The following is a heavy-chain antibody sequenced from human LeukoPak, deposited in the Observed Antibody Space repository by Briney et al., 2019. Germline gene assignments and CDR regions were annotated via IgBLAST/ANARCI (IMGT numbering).Heavy chain of an antibody. CDR2: INPNSGGT. J-gene: IGHJ4*02. Sequence: GASVKVSCKASGYTFTGYYMHWVRQAPGQGLEWMGWINPNSGGTNYAQKFQGRVTMTRDTSISTAYMELSRPRSDDTAVYYCARRPYGSGSYYKYGIDYWGQGTLVTVSS. CDR3: ARRPYGSGSYYKYGIDY. D-gene: IGHD3-10*01. CDR1: GYTFTGYY. V-gene: IGHV1-2*02.